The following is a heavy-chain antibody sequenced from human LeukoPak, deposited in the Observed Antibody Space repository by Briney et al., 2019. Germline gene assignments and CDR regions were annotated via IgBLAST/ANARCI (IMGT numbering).Heavy chain of an antibody. CDR1: GGSFSGHY. V-gene: IGHV4-34*01. Sequence: PSETLSLTCAVYGGSFSGHYWSWSRQPPGKGLEWIGEINHSGSTNYNPSLKSRVTISVDTSKNQFSLKLSSVTAADTAVYYCARGRDDSSGPTGGDYYFDYRGRGTLVTVSS. CDR3: ARGRDDSSGPTGGDYYFDY. J-gene: IGHJ4*02. D-gene: IGHD3-22*01. CDR2: INHSGST.